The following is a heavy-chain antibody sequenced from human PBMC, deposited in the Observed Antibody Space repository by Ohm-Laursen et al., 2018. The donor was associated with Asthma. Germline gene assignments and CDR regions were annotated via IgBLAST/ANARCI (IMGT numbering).Heavy chain of an antibody. D-gene: IGHD2-15*01. J-gene: IGHJ4*02. V-gene: IGHV1-69*13. Sequence: ASVKVSCKASGGTFSSYAISWVRQAPGQGLEWVGGIIPMLDTPNYAEKFQGRVTIIADESTSTAYLELRSLTSEDTAVYYCAREACSGGSCYFMSHFDCWGQGTLVTVSS. CDR3: AREACSGGSCYFMSHFDC. CDR2: IIPMLDTP. CDR1: GGTFSSYA.